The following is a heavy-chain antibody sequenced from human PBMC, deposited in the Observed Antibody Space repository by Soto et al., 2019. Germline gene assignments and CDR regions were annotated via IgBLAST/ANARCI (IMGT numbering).Heavy chain of an antibody. CDR2: IIGSGDTT. V-gene: IGHV3-23*01. J-gene: IGHJ5*01. Sequence: EVELLESGGGLVQPGGSLRLSCAASGFTFSSFAMSGVRQAPGKGLERVSFIIGSGDTTLYADSVKGRFTVSRDNSQNTVSMQMRNLRAEDTAIYYCARLPLYGSSSHPLDSWGHGALVTVSS. CDR3: ARLPLYGSSSHPLDS. CDR1: GFTFSSFA. D-gene: IGHD6-6*01.